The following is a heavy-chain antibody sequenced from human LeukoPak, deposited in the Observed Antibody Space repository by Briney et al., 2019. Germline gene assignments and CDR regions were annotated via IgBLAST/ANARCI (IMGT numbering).Heavy chain of an antibody. Sequence: KPSETLSLTCAVSGGTISSYYWNWIRQPPGKGLEWIGYIHYSGSTKYNPSLKSRVTISVDTSRNQFSLKLSSVTAADTAVYYCARWYSSGWAFDYWGQGTLVTVSS. D-gene: IGHD6-19*01. CDR3: ARWYSSGWAFDY. J-gene: IGHJ4*02. CDR1: GGTISSYY. V-gene: IGHV4-59*08. CDR2: IHYSGST.